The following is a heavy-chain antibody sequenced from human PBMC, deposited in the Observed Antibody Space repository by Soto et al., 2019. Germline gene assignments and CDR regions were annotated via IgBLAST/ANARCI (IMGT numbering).Heavy chain of an antibody. V-gene: IGHV4-4*07. CDR1: GGSISSYY. J-gene: IGHJ5*02. Sequence: TVSGGSISSYYWSWIRQPAGKGLEWIGRIYTSGSTNYNPSLKSRVTMSVDTSKNQFSLKLSSVTAADTAVYYCARDRQQLVRGYNWFDPWGQGTLVTVSS. D-gene: IGHD6-13*01. CDR2: IYTSGST. CDR3: ARDRQQLVRGYNWFDP.